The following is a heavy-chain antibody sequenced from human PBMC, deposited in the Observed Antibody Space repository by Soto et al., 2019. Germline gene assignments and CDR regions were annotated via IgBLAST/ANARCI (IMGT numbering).Heavy chain of an antibody. CDR3: ARVMRFLEWLPPYYYYYMDV. CDR1: GGSFSGYY. V-gene: IGHV4-34*01. J-gene: IGHJ6*03. Sequence: SETLSLTCAVYGGSFSGYYWSWIRQPPGKGLEWIGEINHSGSTNYNPSLKSRVTISVDTSKNQFSLKLSSVTAADTAVYYCARVMRFLEWLPPYYYYYMDVWGKGTTVTVSS. CDR2: INHSGST. D-gene: IGHD3-3*01.